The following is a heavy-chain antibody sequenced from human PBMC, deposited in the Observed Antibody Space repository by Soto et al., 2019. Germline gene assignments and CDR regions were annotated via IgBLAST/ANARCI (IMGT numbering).Heavy chain of an antibody. CDR2: IVGDASSI. CDR3: AKDLRPDGRYDLDY. CDR1: GCTFRTYA. V-gene: IGHV3-23*01. D-gene: IGHD2-15*01. J-gene: IGHJ4*02. Sequence: GGSLRLSWAADGCTFRTYARNWVRQAPGKGLEWVAVIVGDASSIDYADSVKGRFTISRDNSKNILYLQMTSLRVEDTATYFCAKDLRPDGRYDLDYWGQGPLVTVSS.